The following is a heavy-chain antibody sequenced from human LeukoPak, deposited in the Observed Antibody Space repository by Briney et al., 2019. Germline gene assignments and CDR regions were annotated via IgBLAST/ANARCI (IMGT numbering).Heavy chain of an antibody. CDR2: IIPIFGTA. CDR3: AREKEEWLVLGYFDY. V-gene: IGHV1-69*13. D-gene: IGHD6-19*01. Sequence: GASVKVSCKASGGTFSSYAISWVRQAPGQGLEWMGGIIPIFGTANYAQKFQGRVTITADESTSTAYMELSSLRSEDTAVYYCAREKEEWLVLGYFDYWGQGTLVTVSS. J-gene: IGHJ4*02. CDR1: GGTFSSYA.